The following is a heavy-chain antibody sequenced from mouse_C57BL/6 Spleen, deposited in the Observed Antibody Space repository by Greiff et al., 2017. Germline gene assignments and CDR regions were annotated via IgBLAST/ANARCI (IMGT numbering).Heavy chain of an antibody. CDR2: INPSSGYT. Sequence: QVQLQQSGAELARPGASVKMSCKASGYTFTSYTMHWVKQRPGPGLEWIGYINPSSGYTKYNQKFKDKATLTADKSSSTAYMQLSSLTSEDSAVYYCARGSIYYDYDGNFDLWGQGTTLTVSS. V-gene: IGHV1-4*01. CDR3: ARGSIYYDYDGNFDL. J-gene: IGHJ2*01. D-gene: IGHD2-4*01. CDR1: GYTFTSYT.